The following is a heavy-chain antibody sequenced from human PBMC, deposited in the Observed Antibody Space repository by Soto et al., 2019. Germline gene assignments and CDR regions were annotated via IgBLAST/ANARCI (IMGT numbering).Heavy chain of an antibody. Sequence: ASVKVSCKASGYTFTSYYMHWVRQAPGQGLEWMGIINPSGGSTSYAQKFQGRVTMTRDTSTSTVYMELSSLRSEDTAVYYCAREGVLRYFDGADEWYFDLWGRGNLVTVSA. D-gene: IGHD3-9*01. CDR2: INPSGGST. CDR3: AREGVLRYFDGADEWYFDL. V-gene: IGHV1-46*01. J-gene: IGHJ2*01. CDR1: GYTFTSYY.